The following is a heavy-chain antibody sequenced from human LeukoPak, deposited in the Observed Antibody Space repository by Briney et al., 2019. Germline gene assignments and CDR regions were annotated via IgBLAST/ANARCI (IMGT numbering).Heavy chain of an antibody. J-gene: IGHJ4*02. CDR3: ARARNFDWPSCDY. V-gene: IGHV4-59*01. CDR2: IYYFGST. D-gene: IGHD3-9*01. Sequence: SETLSLTCTVSGGSISSYYWSWIRQPPGKGLEGIGYIYYFGSTNYNPSLKSRVTISVDTSKNQFSLKLSSVTAADTAVHYCARARNFDWPSCDYWGQGTLVTVSS. CDR1: GGSISSYY.